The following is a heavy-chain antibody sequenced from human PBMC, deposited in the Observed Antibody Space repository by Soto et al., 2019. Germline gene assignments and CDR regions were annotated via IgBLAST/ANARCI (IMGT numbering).Heavy chain of an antibody. CDR2: IYWDDDK. V-gene: IGHV2-5*02. J-gene: IGHJ4*02. Sequence: QITLKESGPTLVKPTQTLTLTCTFSGFSLSTSGVGVGWVRQPPGKALERLALIYWDDDKRYSPSLKSRLTIATDTSKTPVVLTTPNMDPVDTATYSGSHRGGSSWSEGYFDYWGQGTLVTVSS. CDR1: GFSLSTSGVG. D-gene: IGHD6-13*01. CDR3: SHRGGSSWSEGYFDY.